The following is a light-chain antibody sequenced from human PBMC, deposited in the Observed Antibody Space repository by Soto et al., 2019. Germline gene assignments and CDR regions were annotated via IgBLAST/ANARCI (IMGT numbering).Light chain of an antibody. CDR2: DTE. Sequence: QSVLTQPPSVSAAPGQKVIISGSGSTFDIGKNYVSWYQHLPGTAPKLIIYDTEKRSAGVPDRFSASKSGTSATLAISGLQTGDEANYFCGTWDRSLTYYLFGTGTKVTVL. CDR3: GTWDRSLTYYL. CDR1: TFDIGKNY. V-gene: IGLV1-51*01. J-gene: IGLJ1*01.